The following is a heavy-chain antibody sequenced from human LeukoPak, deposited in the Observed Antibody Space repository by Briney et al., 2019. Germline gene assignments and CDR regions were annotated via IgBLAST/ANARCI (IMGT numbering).Heavy chain of an antibody. V-gene: IGHV4-59*01. CDR2: IYYSGST. CDR1: GGSISSYY. Sequence: EPSETLSLTCTVSGGSISSYYWSWIRQPPGEGLEWIGYIYYSGSTNYNPSLKSRVTISVDTSKNQFSLKLSSVTAADTAVYYCARDASSSPEPYYYYGMDVWGQGTTVTVSS. CDR3: ARDASSSPEPYYYYGMDV. D-gene: IGHD1-14*01. J-gene: IGHJ6*02.